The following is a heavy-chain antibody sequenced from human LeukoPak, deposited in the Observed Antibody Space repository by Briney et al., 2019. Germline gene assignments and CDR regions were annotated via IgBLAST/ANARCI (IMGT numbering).Heavy chain of an antibody. D-gene: IGHD7-27*01. CDR3: ARHGNWDPFDY. CDR2: IYYSGST. V-gene: IGHV4-39*01. Sequence: SETLSLTCTVSGDSINSSDYYWAWICQPPGEGLEWIGTIYYSGSTYYKSSLKSRLTISVDSSKNQFSLKMISVTAADTGVYYCARHGNWDPFDYWGQGALVTVSS. CDR1: GDSINSSDYY. J-gene: IGHJ4*01.